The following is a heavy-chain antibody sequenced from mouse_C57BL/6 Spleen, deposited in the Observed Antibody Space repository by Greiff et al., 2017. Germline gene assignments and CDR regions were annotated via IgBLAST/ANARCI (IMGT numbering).Heavy chain of an antibody. J-gene: IGHJ1*03. CDR1: GYTFTSYW. V-gene: IGHV1-64*01. CDR3: ARRSTIGNGYYIWYFDV. D-gene: IGHD2-3*01. CDR2: IHPNSGST. Sequence: QVQLKQSGAELVKPGASVKLSCKASGYTFTSYWMHWVKQRPGQGLEWIGMIHPNSGSTNYNEKFKSKATLTVDKSSSTAYMQLSSLTSEDSAVYYCARRSTIGNGYYIWYFDVWGTGTTVTVSS.